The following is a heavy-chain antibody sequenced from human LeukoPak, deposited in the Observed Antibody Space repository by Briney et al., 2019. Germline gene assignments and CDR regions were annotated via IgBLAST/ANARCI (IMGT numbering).Heavy chain of an antibody. CDR3: ARDRFYYYDFWSGCSNPGPGYYYGMDV. CDR2: IYYSGST. CDR1: GGSISSGGYD. V-gene: IGHV4-31*03. J-gene: IGHJ6*02. D-gene: IGHD3-3*01. Sequence: NTSQTLSLTCTVSGGSISSGGYDWSWIRQHPGKGLEWIGDIYYSGSTYDNPSLKSRVTISVDTSKNQFSLKLSSVTAADTAVYYCARDRFYYYDFWSGCSNPGPGYYYGMDVWGQGTTVTVSS.